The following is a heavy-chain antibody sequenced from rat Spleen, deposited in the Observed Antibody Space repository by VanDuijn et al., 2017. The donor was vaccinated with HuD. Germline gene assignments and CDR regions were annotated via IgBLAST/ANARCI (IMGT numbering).Heavy chain of an antibody. CDR3: AGLSTAFDY. Sequence: EVQLVESGGGLVQPGRSLKLSCITSGFTFNYYWMTWIRQAPGKGLEWVASITNASGRTYYPDSVKGRFTISRDTAQNTLYLQMNSLRSEDTATYYCAGLSTAFDYWGQGVMVTVSS. CDR2: ITNASGRT. V-gene: IGHV5-31*01. CDR1: GFTFNYYW. D-gene: IGHD1-10*01. J-gene: IGHJ2*01.